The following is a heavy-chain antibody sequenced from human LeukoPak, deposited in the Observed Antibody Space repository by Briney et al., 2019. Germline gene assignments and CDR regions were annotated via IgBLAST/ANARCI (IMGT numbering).Heavy chain of an antibody. J-gene: IGHJ4*02. CDR1: VDSTSSGSDY. CDR2: VYPSGST. D-gene: IGHD3-3*01. CDR3: ARDKGYYTQ. Sequence: SETLSLTCTVSVDSTSSGSDYWGSIRQPAGKGLGWIGRVYPSGSTNYKPPLKSRVTISIDKSKIQFSLELSTATATDTSLYYCARDKGYYTQWGQGTLVTVSS. V-gene: IGHV4-61*02.